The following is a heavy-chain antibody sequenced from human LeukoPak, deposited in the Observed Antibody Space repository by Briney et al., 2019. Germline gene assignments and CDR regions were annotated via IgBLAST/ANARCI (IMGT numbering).Heavy chain of an antibody. CDR2: IYPNSGGT. CDR3: ARASGYDYPSDY. Sequence: ASVTVSCKASGYTFTGYYMYWVRQAPGQGLEWMGWIYPNSGGTNYAQKFQGRVTMTRDTSISTAYMELSRLRSDDTAVYYCARASGYDYPSDYWGQGTLVSVSS. V-gene: IGHV1-2*02. CDR1: GYTFTGYY. D-gene: IGHD5-12*01. J-gene: IGHJ4*02.